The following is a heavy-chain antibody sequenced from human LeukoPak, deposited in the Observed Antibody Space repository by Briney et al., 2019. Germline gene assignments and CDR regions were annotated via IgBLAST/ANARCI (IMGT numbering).Heavy chain of an antibody. V-gene: IGHV4-38-2*02. J-gene: IGHJ4*02. CDR3: ARAGGYYGSGSFLDY. D-gene: IGHD3-10*01. CDR2: IYHSGST. CDR1: RYNINSVYY. Sequence: SETLSLTCTVSRYNINSVYYWGWIRQPPGQGLEWIGSIYHSGSTYYNASLKSRVTISMDTSRNKFSLNLNSVTAADTAVYYCARAGGYYGSGSFLDYWGQGLLVTVSS.